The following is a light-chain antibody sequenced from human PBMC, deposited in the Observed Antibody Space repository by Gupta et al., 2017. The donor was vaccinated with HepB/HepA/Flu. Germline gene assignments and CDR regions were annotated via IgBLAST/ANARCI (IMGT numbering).Light chain of an antibody. CDR3: QQYGRPHPII. CDR1: QSVNRIY. V-gene: IGKV3-20*01. Sequence: ETVLTQFPGTLSLSPGERATLSCRARQSVNRIYLAWYQQKPGQAPRLLIYGASNRATGIPDRFSGSGSGTAFTLTISRLEPEDFAVYYCQQYGRPHPIIFGQGTRLEIK. CDR2: GAS. J-gene: IGKJ5*01.